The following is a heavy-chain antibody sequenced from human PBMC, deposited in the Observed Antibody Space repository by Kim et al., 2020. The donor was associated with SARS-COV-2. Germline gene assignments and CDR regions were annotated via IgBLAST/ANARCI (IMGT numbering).Heavy chain of an antibody. J-gene: IGHJ4*02. Sequence: NPSLKSRVTISVDTAKNQFSQKLSSVTAADTAVYYCARITATVTTDFDYWGQGILVTVSS. CDR3: ARITATVTTDFDY. V-gene: IGHV4-39*01. D-gene: IGHD4-17*01.